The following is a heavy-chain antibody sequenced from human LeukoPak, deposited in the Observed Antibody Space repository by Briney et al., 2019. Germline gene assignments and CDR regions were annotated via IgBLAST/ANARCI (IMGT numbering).Heavy chain of an antibody. D-gene: IGHD3-22*01. CDR3: ARDHGSGYYFDY. CDR2: IIPIFGTA. V-gene: IGHV1-69*05. J-gene: IGHJ4*02. Sequence: ASVKVSCKASGGTFSSYAISWVRQAPGQGREWMGRIIPIFGTANYAQKFQGRVTITTDESTSTAYMELSSLRSEDTAVYYCARDHGSGYYFDYWGQGTLVTVSS. CDR1: GGTFSSYA.